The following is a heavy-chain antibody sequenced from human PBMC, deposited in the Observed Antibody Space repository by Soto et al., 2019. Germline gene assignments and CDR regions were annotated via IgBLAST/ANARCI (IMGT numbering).Heavy chain of an antibody. CDR2: IYHSGST. CDR1: GGSISSSNW. CDR3: ARYHRGYCSGGSCYGREYYYYMDV. D-gene: IGHD2-15*01. V-gene: IGHV4-4*02. Sequence: SETLSLTCAVSGGSISSSNWWSWVRQPPGKGLEWIGEIYHSGSTNYNPSLKSRVTISVDTSKNQFSLKLSSVTAADTAVYYCARYHRGYCSGGSCYGREYYYYMDVWGKGTTVTVSS. J-gene: IGHJ6*03.